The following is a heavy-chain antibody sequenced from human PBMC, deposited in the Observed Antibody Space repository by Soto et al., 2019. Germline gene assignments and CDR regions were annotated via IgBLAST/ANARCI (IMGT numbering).Heavy chain of an antibody. J-gene: IGHJ4*02. Sequence: SETLSLTCGVSGGSLGGATYSWNWIRQPPGKGLEWIGYIFPSGTTYYNPSLKSRVTISIDVSKNQFSLSLRSLTAADTAVYYCARSREFDYWSQGTLVTVSS. V-gene: IGHV4-30-2*01. CDR3: ARSREFDY. CDR1: GGSLGGATYS. CDR2: IFPSGTT.